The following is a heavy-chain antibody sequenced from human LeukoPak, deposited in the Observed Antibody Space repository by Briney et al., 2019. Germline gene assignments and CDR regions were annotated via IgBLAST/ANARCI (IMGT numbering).Heavy chain of an antibody. D-gene: IGHD2-2*01. CDR3: ARFVVPAAMDWYFDL. CDR1: GGSFSGYY. V-gene: IGHV4-34*01. J-gene: IGHJ2*01. CDR2: IDHSGST. Sequence: PGGSLRLSCAVYGGSFSGYYWSWIRRTPGKGLEWIGEIDHSGSTNYNPSLKSRVIISADTSKNQFSLKLSSVTAADTAVYYCARFVVPAAMDWYFDLWGRGTLVTVSS.